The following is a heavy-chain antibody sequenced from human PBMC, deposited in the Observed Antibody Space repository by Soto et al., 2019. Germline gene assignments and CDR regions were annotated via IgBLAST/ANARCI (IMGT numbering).Heavy chain of an antibody. J-gene: IGHJ4*02. CDR3: VGGKPLVATLDX. V-gene: IGHV4-30-4*01. D-gene: IGHD6-6*01. CDR2: IYYRGST. Sequence: PAETLSLTCTVSGDSISSDDYYWSWIRQPPGKGLEWFGYIYYRGSTYYNPSLKSRVTISVDTSKNQVSLKLNSVTAADTAVYYCVGGKPLVATLDXWGQGTLVTVSX. CDR1: GDSISSDDYY.